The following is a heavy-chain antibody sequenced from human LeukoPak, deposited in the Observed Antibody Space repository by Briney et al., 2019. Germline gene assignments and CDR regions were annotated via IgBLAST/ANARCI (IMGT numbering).Heavy chain of an antibody. J-gene: IGHJ4*02. V-gene: IGHV4-59*01. CDR2: IYYGGST. Sequence: PSETLSLTCGVSGDSINSNYWSWMRQPPGKGLEWIGYIYYGGSTNYNPSLKSRVSMSVDTSKNQFSLNLSSVTAADTAVYHCARLLAGCPGGRCRAHFDYWGQGTLVTVSS. CDR1: GDSINSNY. CDR3: ARLLAGCPGGRCRAHFDY. D-gene: IGHD2-15*01.